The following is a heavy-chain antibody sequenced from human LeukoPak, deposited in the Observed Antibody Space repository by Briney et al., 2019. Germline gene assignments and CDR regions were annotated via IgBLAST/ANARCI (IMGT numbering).Heavy chain of an antibody. CDR3: AKDRPVYGDYFELYGY. D-gene: IGHD4-17*01. V-gene: IGHV3-48*01. J-gene: IGHJ4*02. CDR1: GFTFSSYS. CDR2: ISSSSSTI. Sequence: GGSLRLSCAASGFTFSSYSMNWVRQAPGKGLEWVSYISSSSSTIYYADSVKGRFTISRDNSKNTLYLQMNSLRAEDTAVYYCAKDRPVYGDYFELYGYWGQGTLVTVSS.